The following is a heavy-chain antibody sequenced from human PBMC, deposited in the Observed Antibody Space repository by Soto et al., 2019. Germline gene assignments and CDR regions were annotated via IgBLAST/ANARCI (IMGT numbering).Heavy chain of an antibody. D-gene: IGHD3-10*01. CDR3: AKALGRDFSDFDS. V-gene: IGHV3-23*01. CDR1: GFTFSSNA. J-gene: IGHJ4*02. Sequence: GGSLRLSCEASGFTFSSNAMTWVRQAPGKGLEWVSAISDSGGSPYYADSVAGRFTISRDNSRHTLYLQMNSLRAEDTAIYYCAKALGRDFSDFDSWGQGTQVTVSS. CDR2: ISDSGGSP.